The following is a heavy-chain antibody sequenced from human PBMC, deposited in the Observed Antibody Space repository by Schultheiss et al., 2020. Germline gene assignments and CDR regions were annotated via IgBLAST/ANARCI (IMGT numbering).Heavy chain of an antibody. CDR3: ARLGGGSIGLYYFDY. CDR2: IYYSGST. Sequence: SETLSLTCTVSGGSISSYYWSWIRQPPGKGLEWIGYIYYSGSTNYNPSLKSRVTISVDTSKNQFSLKLSSVTAADTAVYYCARLGGGSIGLYYFDYWGKGTLVTVSA. CDR1: GGSISSYY. V-gene: IGHV4-59*01. J-gene: IGHJ4*02. D-gene: IGHD1-26*01.